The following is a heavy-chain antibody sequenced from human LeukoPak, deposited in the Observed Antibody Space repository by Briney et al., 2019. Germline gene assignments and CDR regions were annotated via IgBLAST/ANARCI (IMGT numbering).Heavy chain of an antibody. J-gene: IGHJ4*02. CDR2: IWYDGSNK. V-gene: IGHV3-33*01. CDR3: ASTPDPYYYDILTGYPDS. D-gene: IGHD3-9*01. CDR1: GFTFGSYG. Sequence: PGRSLRLSCAASGFTFGSYGMHWVRQAPGKGLEWVAVIWYDGSNKYYADSVKGRFTISRDNSKNTLYLQMNSLRAEDTAVYYCASTPDPYYYDILTGYPDSWGQGTLVTVSS.